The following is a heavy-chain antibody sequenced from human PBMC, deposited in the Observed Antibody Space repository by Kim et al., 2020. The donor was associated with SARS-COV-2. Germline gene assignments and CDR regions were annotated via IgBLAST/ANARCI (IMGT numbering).Heavy chain of an antibody. V-gene: IGHV4-4*02. Sequence: SETLSLTCAVSGGSISSSNWWSWVRQPPGKGLEWIGEIYHSGSTNYNPSLKSRVTISVDKSKNQFSLKMSSVTAADTAVYYCARGVKYYYDSSGYYHSRYVDYWGQRTLLTVSS. CDR1: GGSISSSNW. D-gene: IGHD3-22*01. CDR3: ARGVKYYYDSSGYYHSRYVDY. J-gene: IGHJ4*02. CDR2: IYHSGST.